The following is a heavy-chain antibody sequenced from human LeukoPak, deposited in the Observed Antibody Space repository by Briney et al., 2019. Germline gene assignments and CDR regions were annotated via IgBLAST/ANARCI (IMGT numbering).Heavy chain of an antibody. Sequence: GRSLRLSCAASGFTFDDYAMHWVRQAPGKGLEWVTGISWNSGSIGYADSVKGRFTISRDNAKNSLYLQMNSLRAEDTALYYCAKDMGRYSSGRYEDYWGQGTLVTVSS. J-gene: IGHJ4*02. D-gene: IGHD6-19*01. CDR1: GFTFDDYA. V-gene: IGHV3-9*01. CDR2: ISWNSGSI. CDR3: AKDMGRYSSGRYEDY.